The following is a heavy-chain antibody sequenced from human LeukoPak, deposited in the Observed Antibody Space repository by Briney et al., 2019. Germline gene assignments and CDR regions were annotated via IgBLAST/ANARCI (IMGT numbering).Heavy chain of an antibody. CDR3: AKTHRTYYYDSSGYNDAFDI. CDR1: GFTFSNYN. Sequence: GGSLRLSCAASGFTFSNYNMNWVRQAPGKGLEWVSAISGSGGSTYYADSVKGRFTISRDNSKNTLYLQMNSLRAEDTAVYYCAKTHRTYYYDSSGYNDAFDIWGQGTMVTVSS. CDR2: ISGSGGST. D-gene: IGHD3-22*01. V-gene: IGHV3-23*01. J-gene: IGHJ3*02.